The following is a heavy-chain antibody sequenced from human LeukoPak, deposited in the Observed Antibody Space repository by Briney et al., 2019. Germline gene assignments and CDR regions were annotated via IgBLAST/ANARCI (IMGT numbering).Heavy chain of an antibody. D-gene: IGHD1-20*01. CDR1: PGSIDSGGYS. CDR3: VRLLNWRFDY. J-gene: IGHJ4*02. V-gene: IGHV4-30-2*01. Sequence: PSQTLSLTCAVSPGSIDSGGYSWSWIRQPPGKGLEWIGRMYQSGSPCYNPALKSRVTISIDRSKNQFSLKLTSVIAADTAVYYCVRLLNWRFDYWGQGTLVTVSS. CDR2: MYQSGSP.